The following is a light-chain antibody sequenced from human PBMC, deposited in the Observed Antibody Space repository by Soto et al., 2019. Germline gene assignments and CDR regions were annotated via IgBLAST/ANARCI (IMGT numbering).Light chain of an antibody. CDR2: GAS. J-gene: IGKJ5*01. Sequence: DIQMTQSPSSLSASVGDRVTVTCRASQSIGTYLNWYQHKVGKAPKLLIYGASTLYSGVPLRFSGSGSGTDFTLTISSRQPEDSATYFCQESYSIPITFGQGTRLEMK. CDR3: QESYSIPIT. V-gene: IGKV1-39*01. CDR1: QSIGTY.